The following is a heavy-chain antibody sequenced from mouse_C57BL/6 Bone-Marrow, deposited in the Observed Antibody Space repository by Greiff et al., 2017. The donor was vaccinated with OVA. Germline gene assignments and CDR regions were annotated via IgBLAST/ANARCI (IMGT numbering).Heavy chain of an antibody. V-gene: IGHV1-26*01. J-gene: IGHJ4*01. CDR3: ARENGYYEPSYAMDY. D-gene: IGHD2-3*01. CDR1: GYTFTDYY. CDR2: INPNNGGT. Sequence: EVQLQQSGPELVKPGASVKISCKASGYTFTDYYMNWVKQSHGKSLEWIGDINPNNGGTSYNQKFKGKATLTVDKSSSTAYMELRSLTSEDSAVYYCARENGYYEPSYAMDYWGQGTSVTVSS.